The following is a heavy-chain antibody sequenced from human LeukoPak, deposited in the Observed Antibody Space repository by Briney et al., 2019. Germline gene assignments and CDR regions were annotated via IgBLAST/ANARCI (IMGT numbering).Heavy chain of an antibody. CDR3: AGRIAAAGTPLDY. D-gene: IGHD6-13*01. Sequence: SVKVSCKASEGTFSSYAISWVRQAPGQGLEWMGGIIPIFGTANYAQKFQGRVTITADKSTSTAYMELSSLRSEDTAVYYCAGRIAAAGTPLDYWGQGTLVTVSS. V-gene: IGHV1-69*06. CDR2: IIPIFGTA. CDR1: EGTFSSYA. J-gene: IGHJ4*02.